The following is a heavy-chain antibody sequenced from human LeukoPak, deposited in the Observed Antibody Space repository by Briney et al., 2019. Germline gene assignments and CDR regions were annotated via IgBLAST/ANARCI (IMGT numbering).Heavy chain of an antibody. CDR2: ISSSGDIT. V-gene: IGHV3-23*01. Sequence: GGSLRLSCAASGFTFHNYAMSWVRQAPGRGLEWVSAISSSGDITFYADSVKGRFTISRDNSRYTLYLQMNSLRAEDAAMYYCAKDRPNYHESNGHYYRRNGDYWGQGTMVTVSS. J-gene: IGHJ4*02. D-gene: IGHD3-22*01. CDR3: AKDRPNYHESNGHYYRRNGDY. CDR1: GFTFHNYA.